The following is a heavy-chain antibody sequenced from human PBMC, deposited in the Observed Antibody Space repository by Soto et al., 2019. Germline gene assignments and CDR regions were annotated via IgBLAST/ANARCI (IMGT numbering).Heavy chain of an antibody. CDR3: AKDTGDIVVVVAATYLDY. J-gene: IGHJ4*02. CDR1: GFTFSSYA. V-gene: IGHV3-23*01. Sequence: GGSLRLSCAASGFTFSSYAMSWVRQAPGKGLEWVSAISGSGGSTYYADSVKGRFTISRDNSKNTLYLQMNSLRAEDTAVYYCAKDTGDIVVVVAATYLDYWGQGTLVTVSS. CDR2: ISGSGGST. D-gene: IGHD2-15*01.